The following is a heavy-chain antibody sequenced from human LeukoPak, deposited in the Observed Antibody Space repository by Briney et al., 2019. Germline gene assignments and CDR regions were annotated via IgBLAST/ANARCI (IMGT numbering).Heavy chain of an antibody. Sequence: PSETLSLTCTVSGGSISSYYWSWIRQPPGKGLEWIGYIYHSGSTNYNPSLKSRVTISVDTSKNQFSLKLSSVTAADTAVYYCARESLAGDFDYWGQGTLVTVSS. CDR3: ARESLAGDFDY. J-gene: IGHJ4*02. CDR1: GGSISSYY. CDR2: IYHSGST. D-gene: IGHD7-27*01. V-gene: IGHV4-59*01.